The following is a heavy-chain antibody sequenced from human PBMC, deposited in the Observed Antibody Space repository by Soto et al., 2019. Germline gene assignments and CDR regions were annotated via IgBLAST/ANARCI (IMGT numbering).Heavy chain of an antibody. CDR2: INSDGSTT. V-gene: IGHV3-74*01. Sequence: PGGSLRLSCAASGFTFSNYFMHWVRQAPGKGLVWVSRINSDGSTTSYADSVKGRFTISRDNAKNTLYLQMNSLRAEDTAVYYCTRGNYYGMDVWAQGTTVTVSS. CDR3: TRGNYYGMDV. CDR1: GFTFSNYF. J-gene: IGHJ6*02.